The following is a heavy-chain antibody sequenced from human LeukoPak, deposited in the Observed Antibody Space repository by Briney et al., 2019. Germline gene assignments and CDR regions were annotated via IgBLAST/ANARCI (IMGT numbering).Heavy chain of an antibody. CDR1: GGSISSYY. J-gene: IGHJ3*02. CDR2: IYYSGST. Sequence: PSETLSLTCTVSGGSISSYYWRWIRQPPGKGLEWIGYIYYSGSTNYNPSLKSRVTISVDTSKNQFSLKLSSVTAADTAVYYCARGLYYDFWSGPQVGAFDIWGQGTMVTVSS. CDR3: ARGLYYDFWSGPQVGAFDI. D-gene: IGHD3-3*01. V-gene: IGHV4-59*01.